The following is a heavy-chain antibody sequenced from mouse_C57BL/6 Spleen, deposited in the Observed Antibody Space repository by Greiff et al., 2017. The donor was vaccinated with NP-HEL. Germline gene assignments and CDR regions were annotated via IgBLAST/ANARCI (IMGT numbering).Heavy chain of an antibody. CDR2: ISDGGSYT. CDR1: GFTFSSYA. Sequence: EVNVVESGGGLVKPGGSLKLSCAASGFTFSSYAMSWVRQTPEKRLEWVATISDGGSYTYYPDNVKGRFTISRDNAKNNLYLQMSHLKSEDTAMYYCARYRQLRLRNYAMDYWGQGTSVTVSS. V-gene: IGHV5-4*03. J-gene: IGHJ4*01. CDR3: ARYRQLRLRNYAMDY. D-gene: IGHD3-2*02.